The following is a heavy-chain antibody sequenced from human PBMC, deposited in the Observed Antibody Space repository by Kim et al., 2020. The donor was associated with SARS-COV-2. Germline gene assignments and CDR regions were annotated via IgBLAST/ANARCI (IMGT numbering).Heavy chain of an antibody. V-gene: IGHV1-3*01. J-gene: IGHJ3*02. Sequence: GNTKYSPKFQGRVTITRDTAASTAYMELGSLRSEDTAVYYCARDVRDFDIWGQGTMVTVSS. CDR3: ARDVRDFDI. CDR2: GNT.